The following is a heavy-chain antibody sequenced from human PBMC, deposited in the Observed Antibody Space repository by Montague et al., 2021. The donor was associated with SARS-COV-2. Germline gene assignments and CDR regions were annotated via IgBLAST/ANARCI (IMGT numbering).Heavy chain of an antibody. CDR3: ARKGSGRSDLAY. Sequence: SETLSLTCSVSGGSIGSYYWSWLRQPPGKGLEWVGCISYIGKTYYSPSLKSQLTISLDSSKNQFSLQARSVTAADTAIYYCARKGSGRSDLAYWGQGTLVTVSS. D-gene: IGHD1-26*01. CDR1: GGSIGSYY. CDR2: ISYIGKT. V-gene: IGHV4-59*12. J-gene: IGHJ4*02.